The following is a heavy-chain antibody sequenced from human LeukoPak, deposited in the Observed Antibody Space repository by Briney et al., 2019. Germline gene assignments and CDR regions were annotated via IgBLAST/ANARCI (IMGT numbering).Heavy chain of an antibody. CDR3: ARDPYSGSYGNNYYYYMDV. CDR2: ISSSGSTI. D-gene: IGHD5-12*01. J-gene: IGHJ6*03. CDR1: GFTLSSYE. Sequence: GGSLRLSCIVSGFTLSSYEMSWIRQAPGKGLEWVSYISSSGSTIYYADSVKGRFTIPRDNAKKSVYLQMNSLRAEDTAVYYCARDPYSGSYGNNYYYYMDVWGKGTTVTISS. V-gene: IGHV3-48*03.